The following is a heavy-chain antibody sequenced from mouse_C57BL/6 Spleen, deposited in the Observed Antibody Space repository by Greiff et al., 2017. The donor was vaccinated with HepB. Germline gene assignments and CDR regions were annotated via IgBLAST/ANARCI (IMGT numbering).Heavy chain of an antibody. J-gene: IGHJ2*01. CDR2: IDPSDSET. V-gene: IGHV1-52*01. D-gene: IGHD1-1*01. CDR3: ARRGYGSSYVNFDY. Sequence: QVQLQQPGAELVRPGSSVKLSCKASGYTFTSYWMHWVKQRPIQGLEWIGNIDPSDSETHYNQKFTDKATLTVDKSSSTAYMQLSSLTSEDSAVYYCARRGYGSSYVNFDYWGQGTTLTVSS. CDR1: GYTFTSYW.